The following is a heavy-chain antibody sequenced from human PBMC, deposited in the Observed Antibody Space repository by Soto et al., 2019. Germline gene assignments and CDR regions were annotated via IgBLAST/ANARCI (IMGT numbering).Heavy chain of an antibody. CDR2: INPNNGGT. D-gene: IGHD2-2*02. V-gene: IGHV1-2*02. J-gene: IGHJ6*02. CDR1: GYPFAGYY. CDR3: ARSLAEGYCIITGCYTRPRYGMDV. Sequence: ASVKVSCKASGYPFAGYYMHWVRQAPGQGLEWMGWINPNNGGTNYAQKFQGRVTVTRDTSTSTAYMELSRLTSNDTDVYFCARSLAEGYCIITGCYTRPRYGMDVWGQGTTVTVSS.